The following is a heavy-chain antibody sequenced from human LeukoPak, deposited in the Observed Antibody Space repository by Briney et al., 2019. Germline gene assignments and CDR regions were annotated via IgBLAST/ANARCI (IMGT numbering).Heavy chain of an antibody. CDR2: ISGSGGST. V-gene: IGHV3-23*01. CDR3: AKEVVGSSGSWTGDAFDI. CDR1: GFTSSSYA. Sequence: GGSLRLSCAASGFTSSSYAMSWVRQAPGKGLEWVSSISGSGGSTYYADSVKGRFTISRDNSKDTLYLQMNSLRAEDTAVYYCAKEVVGSSGSWTGDAFDIWGQGTMVTVSS. D-gene: IGHD3-10*01. J-gene: IGHJ3*02.